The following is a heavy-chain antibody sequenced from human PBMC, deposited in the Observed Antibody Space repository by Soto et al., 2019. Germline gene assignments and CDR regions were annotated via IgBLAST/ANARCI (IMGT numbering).Heavy chain of an antibody. CDR2: IIPIFGTA. J-gene: IGHJ6*02. CDR3: ASLYDFWSGYFTSFYGMDV. D-gene: IGHD3-3*01. Sequence: SVKVSCKASGGTFSSYAISWVRQAPGQGLEWMGGIIPIFGTANYAQKFQGRVTITADESTSTAYMELSSLRSEDTAVYYCASLYDFWSGYFTSFYGMDVWGQGTTVTVSS. V-gene: IGHV1-69*13. CDR1: GGTFSSYA.